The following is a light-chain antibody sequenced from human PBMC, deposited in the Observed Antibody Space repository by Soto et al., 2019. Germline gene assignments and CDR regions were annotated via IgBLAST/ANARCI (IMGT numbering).Light chain of an antibody. CDR2: DAS. CDR3: QQRSNWPPEIT. J-gene: IGKJ5*01. CDR1: QSVSSY. Sequence: ELVLTQSPATLSLSPGERATLSCRASQSVSSYLAWYQQNPGQAPRLLIYDASNRATGIPARFSGSGSGTDFTLTISSLEPEDFAVYYCQQRSNWPPEITFGQGTRLEIK. V-gene: IGKV3-11*01.